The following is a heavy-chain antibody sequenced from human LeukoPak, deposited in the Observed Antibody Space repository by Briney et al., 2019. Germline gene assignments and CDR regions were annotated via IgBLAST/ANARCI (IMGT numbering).Heavy chain of an antibody. CDR2: IIPMFGTT. CDR3: ARVGDTAMAHFDY. Sequence: SVKVSCKASGATFSTHAFSWVRQAPGQGLEWMGGIIPMFGTTNYAQKFQGRVTITADESTSTAYMELSSLRSEDTAVYYCARVGDTAMAHFDYWGQGTLVTVSS. V-gene: IGHV1-69*13. J-gene: IGHJ4*02. D-gene: IGHD5-18*01. CDR1: GATFSTHA.